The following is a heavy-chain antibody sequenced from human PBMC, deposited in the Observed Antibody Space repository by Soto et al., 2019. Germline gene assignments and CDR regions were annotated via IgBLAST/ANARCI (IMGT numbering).Heavy chain of an antibody. CDR2: INAGNGNT. CDR1: GYTFTSYA. CDR3: ARQGSSGWEKFDY. J-gene: IGHJ4*02. V-gene: IGHV1-3*01. D-gene: IGHD6-19*01. Sequence: QVQLVQSGAEVKKPGASVKVSCKASGYTFTSYAMHWVRQAPGQRLEWMGWINAGNGNTKYSQKFQGRVTITRDTSASTAYMELSRLRSEDTAVYYCARQGSSGWEKFDYWGQGTLVTVSS.